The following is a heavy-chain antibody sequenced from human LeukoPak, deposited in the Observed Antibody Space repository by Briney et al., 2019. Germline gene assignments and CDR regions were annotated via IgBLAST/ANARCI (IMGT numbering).Heavy chain of an antibody. D-gene: IGHD3-22*01. Sequence: GGSLRLSCAASGFTVSNKYMTWVRQAPGKGLEWVSLIYSDGRTYYADSVKGRCTISRDNSKNTLYLQMNSLRVEDTAVYYCARGLFLSGYLDAFDIWGQGTVVTVSS. J-gene: IGHJ3*02. CDR3: ARGLFLSGYLDAFDI. V-gene: IGHV3-53*01. CDR1: GFTVSNKY. CDR2: IYSDGRT.